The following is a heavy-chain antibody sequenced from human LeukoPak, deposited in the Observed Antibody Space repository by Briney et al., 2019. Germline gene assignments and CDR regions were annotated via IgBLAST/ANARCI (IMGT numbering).Heavy chain of an antibody. Sequence: GESLKISCKGSGYTFTSHWIGWVRQMPGKGLEWMGIIYPSDSNTRYSPSLQGQVTISVDKCISTAYLQWGSLKASDTAMYYCGTHYYGTTGYFAFDIWGQGTMVTVSS. CDR1: GYTFTSHW. CDR3: GTHYYGTTGYFAFDI. J-gene: IGHJ3*02. D-gene: IGHD3-22*01. CDR2: IYPSDSNT. V-gene: IGHV5-51*01.